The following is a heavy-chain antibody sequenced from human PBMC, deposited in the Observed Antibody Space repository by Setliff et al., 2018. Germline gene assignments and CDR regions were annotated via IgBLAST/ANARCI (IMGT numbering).Heavy chain of an antibody. CDR1: GDSFNNYA. CDR2: IVPMFGTP. J-gene: IGHJ4*02. Sequence: GASVKVSCKASGDSFNNYAISWVRQAPGQGLEWMGGIVPMFGTPAYAQKFQDRVTITTDESTSTAYMELDSLRSEDTAVYFCARSLSSGSYWNPRPFYSDSWGQGTLVTVSS. CDR3: ARSLSSGSYWNPRPFYSDS. D-gene: IGHD3-10*01. V-gene: IGHV1-69*05.